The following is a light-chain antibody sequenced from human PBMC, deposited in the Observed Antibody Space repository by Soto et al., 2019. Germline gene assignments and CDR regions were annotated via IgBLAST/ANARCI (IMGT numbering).Light chain of an antibody. V-gene: IGKV3-15*01. CDR3: QQYNNWPGT. CDR2: GAS. J-gene: IGKJ3*01. Sequence: EIVMTQSPATLSVSPGERATLSCRASQSRASQSVSSNLAWYQQKPGQAPRLLIYGASTRATGIPARFSGSVSGTEFTLTISSLQSEDFAVYYCQQYNNWPGTFGPGTKVDIK. CDR1: QSVSSN.